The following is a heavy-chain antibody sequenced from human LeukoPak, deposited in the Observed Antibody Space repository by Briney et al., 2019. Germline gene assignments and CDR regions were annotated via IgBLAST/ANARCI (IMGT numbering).Heavy chain of an antibody. CDR3: ATKMHGPFDH. Sequence: GGSLRLSCAASGFTFSSYNLYWVRQAPGKGLEWVSSSVTSGSTYYADSVRGRFTISRDNAKNSLYLQMSSLSVEDPAVYYCATKMHGPFDHWGQGTLVTVSS. V-gene: IGHV3-21*01. J-gene: IGHJ5*02. CDR1: GFTFSSYN. CDR2: SVTSGST.